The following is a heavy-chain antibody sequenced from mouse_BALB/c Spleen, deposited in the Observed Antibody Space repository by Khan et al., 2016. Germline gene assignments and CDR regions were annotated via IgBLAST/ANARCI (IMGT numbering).Heavy chain of an antibody. V-gene: IGHV1-5*01. Sequence: VQLQQSGTVLARPGTSVKMSCKASGYSFTSYWMHWVKQRPGQGLEWIGAIYPGNSDKRYNQKFKVKAKLTAVTSASTAYMELTSLTHEDSAVDYCTRYYGSSDGLDYWGQGTSVTVSS. CDR2: IYPGNSDK. CDR1: GYSFTSYW. J-gene: IGHJ4*01. CDR3: TRYYGSSDGLDY. D-gene: IGHD1-1*01.